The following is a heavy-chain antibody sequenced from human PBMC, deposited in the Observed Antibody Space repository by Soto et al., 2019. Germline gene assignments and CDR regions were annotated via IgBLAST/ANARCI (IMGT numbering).Heavy chain of an antibody. CDR1: GFTLSSYT. D-gene: IGHD2-21*02. CDR3: ARDCGSDYASISELFNC. J-gene: IGHJ1*01. CDR2: ISSSSSFI. V-gene: IGHV3-21*01. Sequence: GGSLRLSCASSGFTLSSYTMNCVRQAPGEGLEWVSSISSSSSFIYYADSVKGRFTISRDNAQNSLYLQMNSLRAEDTAVYYCARDCGSDYASISELFNCWGQGALVTVSS.